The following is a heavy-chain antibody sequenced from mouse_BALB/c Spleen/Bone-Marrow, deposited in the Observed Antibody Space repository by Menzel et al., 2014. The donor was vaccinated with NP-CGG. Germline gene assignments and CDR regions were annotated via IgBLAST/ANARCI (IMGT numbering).Heavy chain of an antibody. V-gene: IGHV1S81*02. CDR1: GYTFTSYW. Sequence: VQVVESGAELVKPGASVKLSCKASGYTFTSYWMHWVKQRPGQGLEWIGEINPSNGRTNYNEKFKSKATLTVDKSSSTAFMHLNSLTSEDSAVYYCARLGGYYLYYAMDYWGQGTSVTVSS. CDR2: INPSNGRT. CDR3: ARLGGYYLYYAMDY. D-gene: IGHD2-3*01. J-gene: IGHJ4*01.